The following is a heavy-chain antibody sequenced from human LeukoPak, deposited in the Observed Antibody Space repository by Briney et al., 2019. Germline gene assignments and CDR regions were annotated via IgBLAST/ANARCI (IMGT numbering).Heavy chain of an antibody. Sequence: SETLSLTCTVSGGSISSNSYYWGWIRQPPGKGLEWVGTVYYTGSTYYNPSLKSRVTISVDTSKKQFSLKLSSVTAADTAVYYCARLVRGIYDYFDYWGQGTLVTVSS. V-gene: IGHV4-39*07. CDR3: ARLVRGIYDYFDY. CDR1: GGSISSNSYY. J-gene: IGHJ4*02. D-gene: IGHD3-10*01. CDR2: VYYTGST.